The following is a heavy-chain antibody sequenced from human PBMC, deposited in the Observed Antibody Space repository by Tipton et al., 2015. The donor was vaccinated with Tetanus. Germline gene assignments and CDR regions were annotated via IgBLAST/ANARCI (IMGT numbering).Heavy chain of an antibody. CDR3: ARSGYCSGGSCYSDYYYGMDV. J-gene: IGHJ6*02. V-gene: IGHV4-34*01. Sequence: TLSLTCAVYGGSFSGYYWSWIRQPPGKGLEWIGEINHSGSTNYNPSLKSRVTISVDTSKNQFSLKLSSVTAADTAVYYCARSGYCSGGSCYSDYYYGMDVWGQGTTVTVSS. CDR2: INHSGST. CDR1: GGSFSGYY. D-gene: IGHD2-15*01.